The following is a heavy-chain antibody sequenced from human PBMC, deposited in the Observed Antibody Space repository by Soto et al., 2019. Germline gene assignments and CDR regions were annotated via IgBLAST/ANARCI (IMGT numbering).Heavy chain of an antibody. CDR2: VNHSGSP. Sequence: RSETLSLTWAVSGGSFSNYYWTWIRQLPGAGLGWIGEVNHSGSPSYSPALKSRVTISVDSSKNQFSLILTSVTAADRAVYFCARCQYHGSAGFYTNRYFYGVDVWGQGTTVTVSS. D-gene: IGHD3-22*01. V-gene: IGHV4-34*01. J-gene: IGHJ6*02. CDR3: ARCQYHGSAGFYTNRYFYGVDV. CDR1: GGSFSNYY.